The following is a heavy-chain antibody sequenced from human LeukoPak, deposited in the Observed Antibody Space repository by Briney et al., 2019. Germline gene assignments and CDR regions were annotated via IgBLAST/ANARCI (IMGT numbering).Heavy chain of an antibody. V-gene: IGHV4-34*01. Sequence: PSETLSLTCAVYGGSFSGYYWSWIRQPPGKGLEWIGEINHSGSTNYNPSLKSRVTISVDTSKNQFSLKLSSVTAAGTAVYYCARANTAFGESWFDPWGQGTLVTVSS. CDR2: INHSGST. D-gene: IGHD3-10*01. J-gene: IGHJ5*02. CDR3: ARANTAFGESWFDP. CDR1: GGSFSGYY.